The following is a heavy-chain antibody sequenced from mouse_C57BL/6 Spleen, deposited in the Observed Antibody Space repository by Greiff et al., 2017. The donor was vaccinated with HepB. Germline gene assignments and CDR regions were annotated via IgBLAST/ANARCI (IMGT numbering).Heavy chain of an antibody. CDR3: ARSGYYGSQFAY. V-gene: IGHV1-81*01. Sequence: QVQLQQSGAELARPGASVKLSCKASGYTFTSYGISWVKQRTGQGLEWIGEIYPRSGNTYYNEKFKGKATLTADKSSSTAYMELRSLTSEDSAVYFCARSGYYGSQFAYWGQGTLVTVSA. CDR1: GYTFTSYG. CDR2: IYPRSGNT. J-gene: IGHJ3*01. D-gene: IGHD1-1*01.